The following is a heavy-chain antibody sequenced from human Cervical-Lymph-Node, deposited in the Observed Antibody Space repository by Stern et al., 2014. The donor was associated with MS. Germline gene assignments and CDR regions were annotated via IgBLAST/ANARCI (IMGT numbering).Heavy chain of an antibody. V-gene: IGHV3-30*18. D-gene: IGHD5-18*01. CDR3: AKDLEARDHTAMET. CDR1: GFTFSSYG. Sequence: VQLVESGGGVVQPGRSLRLSCAASGFTFSSYGMHWVRQAPGKGLEWVAVISYDGSNKYYADSVKGRFTISRDNSKNTLYLQMNSLRAEDTAVYYCAKDLEARDHTAMETWGQGTLVTVSS. CDR2: ISYDGSNK. J-gene: IGHJ5*02.